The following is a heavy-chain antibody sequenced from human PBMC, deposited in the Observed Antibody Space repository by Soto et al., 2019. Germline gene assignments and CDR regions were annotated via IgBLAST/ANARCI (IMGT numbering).Heavy chain of an antibody. Sequence: VHLVESGGGVVQPGRSLRLSCAASGFTFSNYPIHWVRQAPGKGLEWIAVISFDGNNEYYADSVRGRFTISRDNSKSTVNLQMNTLTPEDTAVYYCARDPYFDFWGQGTLVTVSS. J-gene: IGHJ4*02. CDR2: ISFDGNNE. CDR1: GFTFSNYP. D-gene: IGHD3-16*01. V-gene: IGHV3-30*04. CDR3: ARDPYFDF.